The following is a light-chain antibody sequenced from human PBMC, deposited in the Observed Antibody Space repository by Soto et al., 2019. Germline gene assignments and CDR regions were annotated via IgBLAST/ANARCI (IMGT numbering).Light chain of an antibody. J-gene: IGLJ1*01. CDR2: EVN. V-gene: IGLV2-8*01. Sequence: QSALTQPPSASGSPGQSVTISCTGTNSDVGGYKYVSWYQQHPGKAPKLMIFEVNKRPSGVPDRFSGSKSGNTASLTVSGLQAEDEADYYCSSYAGINNLGVFGTGTKLTVL. CDR1: NSDVGGYKY. CDR3: SSYAGINNLGV.